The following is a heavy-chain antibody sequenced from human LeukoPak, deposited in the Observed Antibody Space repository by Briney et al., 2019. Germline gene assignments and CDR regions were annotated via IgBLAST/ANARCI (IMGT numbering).Heavy chain of an antibody. CDR2: IIPILGIA. Sequence: PSVKVSCKASGGTFSSYAISWVRQAPGQGLEWMGRIIPILGIANYAQKFQGRVTITADKSTSTAYMELSSLRSEDTAVYYCARPLYYYGMDVCGQGTTVTVSS. CDR1: GGTFSSYA. J-gene: IGHJ6*02. V-gene: IGHV1-69*04. CDR3: ARPLYYYGMDV.